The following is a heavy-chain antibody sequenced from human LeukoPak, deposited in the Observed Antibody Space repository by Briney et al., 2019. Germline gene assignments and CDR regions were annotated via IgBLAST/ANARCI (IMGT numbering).Heavy chain of an antibody. J-gene: IGHJ3*02. V-gene: IGHV3-21*04. CDR3: ARDNIWAFDI. D-gene: IGHD3-16*01. CDR2: ISSSSSYI. Sequence: PGESLRLSCAASGFTFSSYRMTWVRQAPGKGLEWVSSISSSSSYIYYADSVKGRFTISRDDAKTSVYLQLNSLRDEDTAIYYCARDNIWAFDIWGQGTMVTVSS. CDR1: GFTFSSYR.